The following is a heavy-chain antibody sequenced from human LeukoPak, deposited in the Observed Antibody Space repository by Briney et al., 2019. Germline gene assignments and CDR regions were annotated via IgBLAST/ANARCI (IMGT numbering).Heavy chain of an antibody. CDR3: AKDGGSYYYYYMDV. CDR1: GFTFSSYG. CDR2: IRYDGSNK. J-gene: IGHJ6*03. Sequence: PGGSLRLSCAASGFTFSSYGMHWVRQAPGKGLEWVAFIRYDGSNKYYADSVKGRFTISRDNSKNTLYLQMNGLRAEDTAVYYCAKDGGSYYYYYMDVWGKGTTVTVSS. V-gene: IGHV3-30*02. D-gene: IGHD1-26*01.